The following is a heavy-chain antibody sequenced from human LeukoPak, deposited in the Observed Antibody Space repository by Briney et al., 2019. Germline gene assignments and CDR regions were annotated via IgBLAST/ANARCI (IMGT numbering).Heavy chain of an antibody. CDR1: GYTFTSYY. CDR3: TVAYYYYGMDV. V-gene: IGHV1-46*01. CDR2: INPSGGGT. D-gene: IGHD6-19*01. Sequence: ASVKVSCKASGYTFTSYYMHWVRQAPGQGLEWMGIINPSGGGTSYAQKFQGRVTMTRNTSISTAYMELSSLRSEDTAVYYCTVAYYYYGMDVWGQGTTVTVSS. J-gene: IGHJ6*02.